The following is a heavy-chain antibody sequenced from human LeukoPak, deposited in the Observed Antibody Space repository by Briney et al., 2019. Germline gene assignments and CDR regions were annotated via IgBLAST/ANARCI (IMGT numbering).Heavy chain of an antibody. Sequence: PGGTLRLSCAASGFSFMTYGMSWVRQPPGKGLEWVSGIGGDDSTYYADSLEGRFTISRDTSKNTLFLQINNLRAGDTAVYYCAKDSHSGYFDYWGQGTLVTVSS. CDR2: IGGDDST. CDR3: AKDSHSGYFDY. D-gene: IGHD1-26*01. CDR1: GFSFMTYG. V-gene: IGHV3-23*01. J-gene: IGHJ4*02.